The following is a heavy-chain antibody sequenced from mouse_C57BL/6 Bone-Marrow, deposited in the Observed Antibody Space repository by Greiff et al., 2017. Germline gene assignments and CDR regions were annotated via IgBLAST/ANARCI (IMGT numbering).Heavy chain of an antibody. CDR1: GYTFTDYY. Sequence: QVQLQQSGAELVRPGASVKLSCKASGYTFTDYYINWVKQRPGQGLEWIARIYPGSGNTYYNEKFKGKATLTAEKSSSTAYMQLSSLTSEDSAVYFCARSGWLPWFAYWGQETLVTVSA. CDR2: IYPGSGNT. J-gene: IGHJ3*01. D-gene: IGHD2-3*01. CDR3: ARSGWLPWFAY. V-gene: IGHV1-76*01.